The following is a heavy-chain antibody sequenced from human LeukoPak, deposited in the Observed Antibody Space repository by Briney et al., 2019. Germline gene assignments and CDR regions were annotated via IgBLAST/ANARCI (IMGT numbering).Heavy chain of an antibody. D-gene: IGHD3-16*01. CDR2: IYSDGGT. CDR1: GFTVSAKY. V-gene: IGHV3-66*02. Sequence: GGSLRLSCAASGFTVSAKYMSWVRQGPGKGLDWISSIYSDGGTNYADSVKGRFTISRDNSKNTLYLQMNSLRPEDTAVCYCARDGGFGGPGGDNWFDSWGQGALVTVSS. CDR3: ARDGGFGGPGGDNWFDS. J-gene: IGHJ5*01.